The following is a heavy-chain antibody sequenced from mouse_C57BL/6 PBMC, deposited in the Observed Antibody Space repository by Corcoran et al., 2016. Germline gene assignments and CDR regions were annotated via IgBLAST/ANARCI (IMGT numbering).Heavy chain of an antibody. CDR2: INPNNGGT. D-gene: IGHD1-1*01. Sequence: EVQLQQSGPELVKPGPSVKISCKASGYTFTDYYMNGVKQSHGKSLEWIGDINPNNGGTSYNQKFKGKATLTVDKSSSTAYMELRSLTSEDSAVYYCARSSIYVDCDVWGTGTTVTVSS. J-gene: IGHJ1*03. V-gene: IGHV1-26*01. CDR1: GYTFTDYY. CDR3: ARSSIYVDCDV.